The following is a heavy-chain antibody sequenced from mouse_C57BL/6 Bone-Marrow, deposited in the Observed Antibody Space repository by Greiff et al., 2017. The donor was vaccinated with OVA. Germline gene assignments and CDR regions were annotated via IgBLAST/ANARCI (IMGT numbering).Heavy chain of an antibody. CDR3: AKKGPYWYFDV. CDR1: GFSLTSYG. J-gene: IGHJ1*03. D-gene: IGHD3-3*01. CDR2: ICSGGST. Sequence: VHLVESGPGLVQPSQSLSITCTVSGFSLTSYGVHWVRQPPGKGLEWLGVICSGGSTDYNAAVISRLSISKDNSKSQVFFKMNSLQADDTAIYYCAKKGPYWYFDVWGTGTTVTVSS. V-gene: IGHV2-4*01.